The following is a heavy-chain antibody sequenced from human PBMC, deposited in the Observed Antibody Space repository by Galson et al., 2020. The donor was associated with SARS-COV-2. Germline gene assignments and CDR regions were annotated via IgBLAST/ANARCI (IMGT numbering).Heavy chain of an antibody. CDR2: IIPTSGAT. J-gene: IGHJ4*02. D-gene: IGHD2-21*02. Sequence: ASVKVSCKASGYTFTGYYIHWVRQAPGQGLEWMGWIIPTSGATHSPQRFQGRVNMTGDTSMTTVYMELTSLRSDDTAVYYCERDPENFLTFDYWGQGTLVTVSS. CDR3: ERDPENFLTFDY. CDR1: GYTFTGYY. V-gene: IGHV1-2*02.